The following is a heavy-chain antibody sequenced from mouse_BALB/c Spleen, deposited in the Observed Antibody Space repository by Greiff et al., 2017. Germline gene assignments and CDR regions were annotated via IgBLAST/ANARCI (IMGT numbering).Heavy chain of an antibody. V-gene: IGHV8-11*01. CDR1: GFSLSTYGIG. CDR3: ARIEGGYYGDY. J-gene: IGHJ2*01. CDR2: IWWNDNK. Sequence: QVTLKVSGPGILQPSQTLSLTCSFSGFSLSTYGIGVGWIRQPSGKGLEWLAHIWWNDNKYYNTALKSRLTISKDTSNNQVFLKIASVDTADTATYYCARIEGGYYGDYWGQGTTLTVSS. D-gene: IGHD1-1*01.